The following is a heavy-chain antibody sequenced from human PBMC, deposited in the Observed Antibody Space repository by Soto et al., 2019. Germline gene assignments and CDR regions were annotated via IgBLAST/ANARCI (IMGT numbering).Heavy chain of an antibody. CDR1: GGSISSGGYY. CDR2: MYHSGST. D-gene: IGHD6-6*01. CDR3: ARERPDGARLDP. J-gene: IGHJ5*02. Sequence: PSETLSLTCTVSGGSISSGGYYWSWIRQHPGKGLEWIGYMYHSGSTYYNPSLKSRVTISIDTSKNQFSLKLSSVTAADTAVYYCARERPDGARLDPWGQGTLVTVSS. V-gene: IGHV4-30-4*08.